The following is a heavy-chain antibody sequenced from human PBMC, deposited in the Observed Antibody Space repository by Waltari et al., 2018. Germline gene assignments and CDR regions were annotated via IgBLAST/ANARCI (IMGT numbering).Heavy chain of an antibody. CDR2: IYYSGST. V-gene: IGHV4-59*01. CDR3: AREPLGYAFDI. J-gene: IGHJ3*02. CDR1: GGSISSYS. D-gene: IGHD7-27*01. Sequence: QVQLQESGPGLVKPSETLSLTCTVSGGSISSYSWSWIRQPPGKGLEWIGYIYYSGSTNYNPSLKVRVTISVYTSKDQFSLKLSSVTAADTAVYYCAREPLGYAFDIWGQGTMVTVSS.